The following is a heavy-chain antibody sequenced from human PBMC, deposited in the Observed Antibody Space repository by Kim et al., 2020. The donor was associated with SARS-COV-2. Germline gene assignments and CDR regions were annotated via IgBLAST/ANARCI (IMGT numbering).Heavy chain of an antibody. Sequence: SETLSLTCTASGGSVTTGSYYWGWIRQPPGKGLEWIGSIYYSGSTSYSPSLKSRVTISVDTSKNQFSLKLSSVTAADTAVYYCVRYGSGSHILFDPWGQGTLVTVSS. CDR2: IYYSGST. CDR3: VRYGSGSHILFDP. V-gene: IGHV4-39*01. J-gene: IGHJ5*02. D-gene: IGHD3-10*01. CDR1: GGSVTTGSYY.